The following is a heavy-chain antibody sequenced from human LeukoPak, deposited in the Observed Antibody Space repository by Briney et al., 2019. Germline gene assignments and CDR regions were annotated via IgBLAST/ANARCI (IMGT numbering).Heavy chain of an antibody. CDR2: FDPEDGET. J-gene: IGHJ4*02. Sequence: GASVKVSCKVSGYTLTELSMHWVRQAPGKGLEWMGGFDPEDGETIYAQKFQGRVTITRDTSASTAYMELSSLRSEDTAVYYCASIHRELLWFGGNMNWGQGTLVTVSS. V-gene: IGHV1-24*01. CDR1: GYTLTELS. CDR3: ASIHRELLWFGGNMN. D-gene: IGHD3-10*01.